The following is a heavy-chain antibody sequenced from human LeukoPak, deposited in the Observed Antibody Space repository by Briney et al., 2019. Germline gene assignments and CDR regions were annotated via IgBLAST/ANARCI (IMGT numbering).Heavy chain of an antibody. D-gene: IGHD1-26*01. Sequence: GGSLRLSCAASGFTFSSYAMSWVRQAPGKGLEWVSAISGSGGSTYYADSVKGRFTISRDNSKNTLCLQMNSLRAEDTAVYYRAKDLVGATYYFDYWGQGTLVTVSS. CDR1: GFTFSSYA. J-gene: IGHJ4*02. CDR3: AKDLVGATYYFDY. CDR2: ISGSGGST. V-gene: IGHV3-23*01.